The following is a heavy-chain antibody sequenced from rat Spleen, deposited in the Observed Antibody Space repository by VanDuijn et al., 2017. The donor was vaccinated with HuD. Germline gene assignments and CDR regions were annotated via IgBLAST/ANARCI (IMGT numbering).Heavy chain of an antibody. CDR2: ISYSGST. V-gene: IGHV3-1*01. CDR1: GYSITSNY. Sequence: EVQLQESGPGLVKPSQSLSLTCSVTGYSITSNYWGWIRKFPGNKMEWMGYISYSGSTNYNPSLKSRISITRDTSKNQFFLQLNSVTTEDTATYYCARSRYFDFWGPGTMVTVSS. CDR3: ARSRYFDF. J-gene: IGHJ1*01.